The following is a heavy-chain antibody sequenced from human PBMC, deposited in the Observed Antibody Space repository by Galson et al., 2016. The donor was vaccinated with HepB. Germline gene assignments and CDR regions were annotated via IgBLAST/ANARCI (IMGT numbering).Heavy chain of an antibody. V-gene: IGHV1-69*06. D-gene: IGHD5-24*01. CDR1: GGTFSSYA. Sequence: SVKVSCKASGGTFSSYAISWVRQAPGQGLEWMGGIIPIFGTANYAQKFQGRATITADKSTSTAYMELSSLKSEDTAVYYCARHVEMATTRENEMNWFDPWGQGTLVTVSS. J-gene: IGHJ5*02. CDR2: IIPIFGTA. CDR3: ARHVEMATTRENEMNWFDP.